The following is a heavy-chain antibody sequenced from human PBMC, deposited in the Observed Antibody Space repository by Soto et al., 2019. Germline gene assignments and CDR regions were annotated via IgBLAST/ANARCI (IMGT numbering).Heavy chain of an antibody. D-gene: IGHD6-13*01. CDR2: IIPIFGTA. Sequence: QVQLVQSGAEVKKPGSSVKVSCKASGGTFSSYAISWVRQAPGQGLEWMGGIIPIFGTANYAQKFQGRVTITADESTSTAYMELSSLRSEDMAVYYCARGGVRKYSSSWYDSSFDYWGQGTLVTVSS. CDR3: ARGGVRKYSSSWYDSSFDY. V-gene: IGHV1-69*01. J-gene: IGHJ4*02. CDR1: GGTFSSYA.